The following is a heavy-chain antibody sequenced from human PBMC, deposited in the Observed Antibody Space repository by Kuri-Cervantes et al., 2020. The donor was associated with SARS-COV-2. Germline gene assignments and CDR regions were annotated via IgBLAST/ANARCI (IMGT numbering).Heavy chain of an antibody. V-gene: IGHV1-69*06. CDR2: IIPIFGTA. Sequence: SVKVSCKASGGNFSGEVVSWVRQAPGQGLEWMGRIIPIFGTANYAQKFQGRVTITADKSTSTAYMELSSLRSEDTAVYYCASDIVVVPAAIWFDPWGQGTLVTVSS. D-gene: IGHD2-2*01. CDR3: ASDIVVVPAAIWFDP. CDR1: GGNFSGEV. J-gene: IGHJ5*02.